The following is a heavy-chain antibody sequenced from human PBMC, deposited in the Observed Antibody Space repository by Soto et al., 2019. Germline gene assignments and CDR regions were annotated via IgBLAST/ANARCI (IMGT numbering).Heavy chain of an antibody. CDR1: DGSISSGDYY. CDR2: MYYSGST. CDR3: ARWLGYGPHFDY. Sequence: VQLQESGPGLVKPSQTLSLACTVSDGSISSGDYYWSWIRQPPGKGLEWIGYMYYSGSTYYNPSLKSRVTISVDTSKNQFSLKLSSVTAADTAVYYCARWLGYGPHFDYWGQGTLVTVSS. D-gene: IGHD5-12*01. J-gene: IGHJ4*02. V-gene: IGHV4-30-4*01.